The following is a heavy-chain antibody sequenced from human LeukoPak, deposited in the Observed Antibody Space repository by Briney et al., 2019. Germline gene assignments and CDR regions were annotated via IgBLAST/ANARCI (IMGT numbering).Heavy chain of an antibody. CDR2: IIPIFGTA. CDR3: ARGRGMYFGTLSLKAENWFDP. V-gene: IGHV1-69*05. J-gene: IGHJ5*02. Sequence: GASVKVSCKASGGTFSGYAISWVRQAPGQGLEWMGGIIPIFGTANYAQKFQGRVTITTDESTSTAYMELSSLRSEDTAVYYCARGRGMYFGTLSLKAENWFDPWGQGTLVTVSS. D-gene: IGHD3-9*01. CDR1: GGTFSGYA.